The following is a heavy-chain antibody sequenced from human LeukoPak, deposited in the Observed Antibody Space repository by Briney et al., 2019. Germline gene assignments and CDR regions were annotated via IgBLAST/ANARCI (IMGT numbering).Heavy chain of an antibody. CDR3: ASTPDYYYGMDV. D-gene: IGHD1-14*01. CDR2: IYYSGST. J-gene: IGHJ6*02. Sequence: SETLSLTCTVSGGSISSSSYYWGWIRQPPGKGLEWIGSIYYSGSTYYNPSLKSRVTMSVDTSKNQFSLKLSSVTAADTAVYYCASTPDYYYGMDVWGQGTTVTVSS. V-gene: IGHV4-39*07. CDR1: GGSISSSSYY.